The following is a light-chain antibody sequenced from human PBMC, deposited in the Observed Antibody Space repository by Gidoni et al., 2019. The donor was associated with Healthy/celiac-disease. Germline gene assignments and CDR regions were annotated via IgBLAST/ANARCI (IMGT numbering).Light chain of an antibody. CDR1: QSVSSSY. CDR3: QQLGT. Sequence: EIVLTQSPGTLSLSPGERATLSCRASQSVSSSYLAWYQQKPGQAPRLLIYGASSRATGIPDRFSGSGSETDFTLTISRLEPEDFAVYYCQQLGTFGQXTKVEIK. V-gene: IGKV3-20*01. J-gene: IGKJ1*01. CDR2: GAS.